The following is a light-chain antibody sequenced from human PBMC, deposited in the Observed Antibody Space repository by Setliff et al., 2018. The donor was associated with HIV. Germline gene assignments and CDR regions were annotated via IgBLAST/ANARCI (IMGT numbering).Light chain of an antibody. CDR2: DVS. CDR3: QSYDSSLSGDV. J-gene: IGLJ1*01. Sequence: QSVLTQPASVSGSPGQSITISCTGTSSDVGGYNYVSWYQQHPGKAPKLMIYDVSKRPSGVSNRFSGSKSGNTASLTISGLQAEDEADYYCQSYDSSLSGDVFGTGTKVTVL. CDR1: SSDVGGYNY. V-gene: IGLV2-14*01.